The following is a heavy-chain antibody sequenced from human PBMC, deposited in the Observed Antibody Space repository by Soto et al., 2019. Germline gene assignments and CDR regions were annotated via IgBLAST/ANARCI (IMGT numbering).Heavy chain of an antibody. CDR3: ARGEDFVLLVYAPYGMDV. J-gene: IGHJ6*02. D-gene: IGHD2-8*01. CDR1: GYTFTSYA. CDR2: INAGSGNT. Sequence: QVQLVQAGAEVKKPGAAVKVSCKASGYTFTSYAMHWVRQALGQRLEWMGWINAGSGNTKYSQKFQGRVTNTRDTSVSTAYMERSSLKSEDTAVYYCARGEDFVLLVYAPYGMDVWGQGTKVTVSS. V-gene: IGHV1-3*01.